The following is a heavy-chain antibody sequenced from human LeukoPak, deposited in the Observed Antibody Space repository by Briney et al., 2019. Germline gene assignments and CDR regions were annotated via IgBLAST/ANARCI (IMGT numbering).Heavy chain of an antibody. CDR2: IYYSGST. CDR3: ARAGSGWYPFDY. CDR1: GGSISSYY. V-gene: IGHV4-59*01. D-gene: IGHD6-19*01. Sequence: PSETLSLTCTVSGGSISSYYWSWIRQPPGKGLEWIGYIYYSGSTNYNPSLKSRVTISVDTSKNQFSLKLSSVTAADTAVYYCARAGSGWYPFDYWSQGTLVTVSS. J-gene: IGHJ4*02.